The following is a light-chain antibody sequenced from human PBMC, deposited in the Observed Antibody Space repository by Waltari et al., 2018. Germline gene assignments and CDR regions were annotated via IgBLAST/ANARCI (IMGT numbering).Light chain of an antibody. J-gene: IGKJ1*01. CDR3: QKYGTSPRT. Sequence: EIVLTQSPGTLSLSPGGRATLSCRASQSVTSNYLAWYQQKPGPAPRLIMFGASTMATGIPDRFSGSGSGTDFTLTISRLEPEDFAVYYCQKYGTSPRTFGQGTKVEIK. V-gene: IGKV3-20*01. CDR1: QSVTSNY. CDR2: GAS.